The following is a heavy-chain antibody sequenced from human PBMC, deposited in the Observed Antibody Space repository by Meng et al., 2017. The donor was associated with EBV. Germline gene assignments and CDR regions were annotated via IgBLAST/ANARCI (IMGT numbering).Heavy chain of an antibody. CDR2: LIPMSGAP. J-gene: IGHJ4*02. V-gene: IGHV1-69*01. CDR1: GGTFRSDA. D-gene: IGHD3-10*01. Sequence: LQRSGGEVKKPGSSVKVSCRTSGGTFRSDAVSWVRQAPGQGLEWMGGLIPMSGAPHYAQKFQDRVTIIADESTSTHSMELNNLRFEDTAMYYCASESGRGFTPDYWGQGTLVTVSS. CDR3: ASESGRGFTPDY.